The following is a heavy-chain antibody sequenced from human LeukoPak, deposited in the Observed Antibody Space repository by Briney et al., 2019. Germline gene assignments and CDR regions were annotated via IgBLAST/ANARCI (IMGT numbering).Heavy chain of an antibody. CDR3: ARDWYYGSGSYYSRFDY. J-gene: IGHJ4*02. CDR2: IIPIFGTA. V-gene: IGHV1-69*01. CDR1: GGTFSSYA. D-gene: IGHD3-10*01. Sequence: SVKVSCKASGGTFSSYAISWVRQAPGQGLEWMGGIIPIFGTANYAQKFQGRDTITADESTSTAYMELSSLRSEDTAVYYCARDWYYGSGSYYSRFDYWGQGTLVTVSS.